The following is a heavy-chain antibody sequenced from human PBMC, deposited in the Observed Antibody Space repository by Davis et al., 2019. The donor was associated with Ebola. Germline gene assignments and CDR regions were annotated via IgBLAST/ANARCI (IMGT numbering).Heavy chain of an antibody. CDR2: ISGSGGST. Sequence: PGGSLRLPCAASGFTFSSYAMSWVRQAPGKGLEWVSAISGSGGSTYYADSVKGRFTISRDNSKNTLYLQMNSLRAEDTAVYYCAKLPTGTTGFESDYWGQGTLVTVSS. CDR1: GFTFSSYA. CDR3: AKLPTGTTGFESDY. V-gene: IGHV3-23*01. J-gene: IGHJ4*02. D-gene: IGHD1-7*01.